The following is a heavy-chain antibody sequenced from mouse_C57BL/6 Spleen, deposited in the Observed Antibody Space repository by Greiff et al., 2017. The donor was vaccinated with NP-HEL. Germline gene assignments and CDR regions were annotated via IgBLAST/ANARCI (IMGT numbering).Heavy chain of an antibody. CDR3: ARTAQATRGAMDY. Sequence: VQVVESGPGLVAPSQSLSITCTVSGFSLTSYGVDWVRQPPGKGLEWLGVIWGGGSTNYNSALMSRLSISKDNSKSQVFLKMNSLQTDDTAMYYCARTAQATRGAMDYWGQGTSVTVSS. J-gene: IGHJ4*01. CDR1: GFSLTSYG. V-gene: IGHV2-9*01. D-gene: IGHD3-2*02. CDR2: IWGGGST.